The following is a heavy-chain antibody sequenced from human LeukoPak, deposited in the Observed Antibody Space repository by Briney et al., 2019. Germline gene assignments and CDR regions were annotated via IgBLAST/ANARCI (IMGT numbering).Heavy chain of an antibody. CDR1: VGSISSSSYY. CDR3: ARDVEALERYYFDY. V-gene: IGHV4-39*07. D-gene: IGHD1-1*01. Sequence: SETLSLTCTVSVGSISSSSYYWGWIRQPPGKGLEWIGSIYYSGSTYYNPSLKSRVTISVDTSKNQFSLKLSSVTAADTAVYYCARDVEALERYYFDYWGQGTLVTVSS. J-gene: IGHJ4*02. CDR2: IYYSGST.